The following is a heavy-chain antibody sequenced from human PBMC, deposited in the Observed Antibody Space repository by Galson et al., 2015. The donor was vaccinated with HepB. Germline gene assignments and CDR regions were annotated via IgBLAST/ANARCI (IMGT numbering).Heavy chain of an antibody. J-gene: IGHJ6*02. CDR3: ARQKRVGLQNYYYGMDV. CDR2: IYPGDSDT. D-gene: IGHD2-2*01. Sequence: QSGAEVTKPGESLKISCKGSGYSFTSYWIGWVRQMPGKGLEWMGIIYPGDSDTRYSPSFQGQVTISADKSISTAYLQWSSLKASDTAMYYCARQKRVGLQNYYYGMDVWGQGTTVTVSS. CDR1: GYSFTSYW. V-gene: IGHV5-51*01.